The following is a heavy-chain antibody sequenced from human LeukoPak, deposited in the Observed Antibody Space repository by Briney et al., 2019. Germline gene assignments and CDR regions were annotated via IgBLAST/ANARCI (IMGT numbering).Heavy chain of an antibody. CDR3: AKDMSSGYYARFDF. Sequence: GGSLRLSCAASGFTFSSYGMHWVRQAPGKGLDWVAVISYDGSNKYYADSVKGRFTISRDNSKNTLYLQMNSLRAEDTAVYYCAKDMSSGYYARFDFWGQGTLVTVSS. V-gene: IGHV3-30*18. CDR2: ISYDGSNK. CDR1: GFTFSSYG. D-gene: IGHD3-22*01. J-gene: IGHJ4*02.